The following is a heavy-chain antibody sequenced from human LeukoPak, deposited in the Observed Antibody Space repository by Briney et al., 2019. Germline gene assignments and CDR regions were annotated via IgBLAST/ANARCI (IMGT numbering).Heavy chain of an antibody. V-gene: IGHV4-4*02. CDR1: GGSITSTNW. CDR2: VSLSGLT. D-gene: IGHD2-8*01. J-gene: IGHJ4*02. Sequence: PSETLSLTCGVSGGSITSTNWWSWVRQPPGQGLEWIGEVSLSGLTNYNPSLSSRVIMALDTSKNHLSLHLTSVTAADTAVYYCSRENGAFSPFGYWGQGTLVIVPP. CDR3: SRENGAFSPFGY.